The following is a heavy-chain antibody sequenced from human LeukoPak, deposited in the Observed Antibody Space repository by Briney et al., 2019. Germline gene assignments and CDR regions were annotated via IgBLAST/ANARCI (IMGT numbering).Heavy chain of an antibody. CDR2: INPNSGGT. J-gene: IGHJ4*02. CDR3: ARVLTGLKLVSGSYIGFDY. CDR1: GYTFTGYY. V-gene: IGHV1-2*02. D-gene: IGHD3-16*01. Sequence: ASVKVSCKASGYTFTGYYMHWVRQAPGQGLEWMGWINPNSGGTNYAQKFQGRVTMTRDTSISTAYMELSRLRSDDTAVYYCARVLTGLKLVSGSYIGFDYWGQGTLVTVSS.